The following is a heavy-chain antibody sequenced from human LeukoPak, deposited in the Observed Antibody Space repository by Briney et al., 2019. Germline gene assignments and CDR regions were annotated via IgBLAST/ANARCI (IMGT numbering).Heavy chain of an antibody. CDR3: ARDTRGSYYYYGMDV. CDR1: GGSISSYY. Sequence: PSETLSLTCTVSGGSISSYYWSWIRQPPGKGLEWIGYIYYSGSTNYNPSLKSRVTISVDTSKNQFSLKLSSVTAADTAVYYCARDTRGSYYYYGMDVWGQGTTVTVSS. V-gene: IGHV4-59*01. D-gene: IGHD1-1*01. J-gene: IGHJ6*02. CDR2: IYYSGST.